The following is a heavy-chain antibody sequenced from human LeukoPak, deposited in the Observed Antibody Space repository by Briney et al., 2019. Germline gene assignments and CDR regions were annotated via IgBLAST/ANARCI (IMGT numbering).Heavy chain of an antibody. Sequence: GASVKVSCKASGYTFTGDYMHWVRQAPGQGLEWMGWINPNSGGTNYAQKFQGRVTMTRDTSISTAYMELSRLRSDDTAVYYCARAPRGDYATFDYWGQGTLVTVSS. D-gene: IGHD4-17*01. V-gene: IGHV1-2*02. CDR3: ARAPRGDYATFDY. CDR1: GYTFTGDY. J-gene: IGHJ4*02. CDR2: INPNSGGT.